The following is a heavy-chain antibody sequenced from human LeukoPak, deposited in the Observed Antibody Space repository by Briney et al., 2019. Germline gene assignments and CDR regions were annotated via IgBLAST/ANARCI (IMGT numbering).Heavy chain of an antibody. CDR1: GFTFGSYG. D-gene: IGHD5-18*01. Sequence: GGSLRLSCAASGFTFGSYGMHWVRQAPGKGLEWVAVISYDGSNKYYADSVKGRFTISRDNSKNTLYLQMNSLRAEDTAVYYCAKDRGFSYGYEAYYGMDVRGQGTTVTVSS. J-gene: IGHJ6*02. CDR3: AKDRGFSYGYEAYYGMDV. V-gene: IGHV3-30*18. CDR2: ISYDGSNK.